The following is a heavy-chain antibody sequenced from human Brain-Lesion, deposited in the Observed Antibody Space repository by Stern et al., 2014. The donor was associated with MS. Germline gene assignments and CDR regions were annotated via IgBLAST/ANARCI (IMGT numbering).Heavy chain of an antibody. V-gene: IGHV3-30*18. D-gene: IGHD1-26*01. CDR2: ISYDGSNK. Sequence: DQLVESGGGVVQPGRSLRLSCAASGFTFSSYGMHWVRQAPGKGLEWVAVISYDGSNKYYADSVKGRFTISRDNSKNTLYLQMNSLRAEDTAVYYCANTRWELLHLDYWGQGTLVTVSS. CDR3: ANTRWELLHLDY. J-gene: IGHJ4*02. CDR1: GFTFSSYG.